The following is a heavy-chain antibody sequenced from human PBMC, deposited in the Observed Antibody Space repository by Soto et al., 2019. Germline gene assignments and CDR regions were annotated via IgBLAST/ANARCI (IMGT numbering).Heavy chain of an antibody. CDR1: GYTFTSYG. V-gene: IGHV1-18*01. D-gene: IGHD2-15*01. CDR3: ARAPQRYCSGGSCSGNDY. Sequence: QVQLVQSGAEVKKPGASVKVSCKASGYTFTSYGISWVRQAPGQGLEWMGWISAYNDNTNYAQKLQGRVTMTTDTSTSTAYMELRSLRSDDTAVYYCARAPQRYCSGGSCSGNDYWGQGTLVTVSS. J-gene: IGHJ4*02. CDR2: ISAYNDNT.